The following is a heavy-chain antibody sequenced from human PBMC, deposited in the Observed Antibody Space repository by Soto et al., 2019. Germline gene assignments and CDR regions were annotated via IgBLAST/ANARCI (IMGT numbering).Heavy chain of an antibody. J-gene: IGHJ6*02. CDR1: GXPLSTYG. CDR2: ITGTGGNT. V-gene: IGHV3-23*01. Sequence: LRLSCAASGXPLSTYGMTWVRQAPGKGLEWVSAITGTGGNTYYVDSVKGRFTSSRDNSKNMLYLQVNSLRVEDTAVYYCARIRGYWYGLDVWGQGTTVTVSS. CDR3: ARIRGYWYGLDV.